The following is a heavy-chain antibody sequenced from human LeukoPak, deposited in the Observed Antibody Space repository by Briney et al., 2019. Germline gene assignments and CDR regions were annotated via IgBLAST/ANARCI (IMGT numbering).Heavy chain of an antibody. D-gene: IGHD3-10*01. CDR2: IYYSGST. Sequence: SETLSLTCTVSGGSISSSSYYWGWIRQPPGKGLEWIRCIYYSGSTYYNPSLKSRVTIYVDTSKNQFSLKLSSVTAADTAVYCCAVRGVLVVAFDIWGQGTMVTVSS. CDR3: AVRGVLVVAFDI. CDR1: GGSISSSSYY. J-gene: IGHJ3*02. V-gene: IGHV4-39*01.